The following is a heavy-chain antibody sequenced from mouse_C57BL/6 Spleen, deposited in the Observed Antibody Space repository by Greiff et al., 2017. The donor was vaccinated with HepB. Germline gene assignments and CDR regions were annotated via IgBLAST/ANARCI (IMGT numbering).Heavy chain of an antibody. Sequence: QVQLQQPGAELVKPGASVKLSCKASGYTFTSYWMQWVKQRPGQGLEWIGEIDPSDSYTNYNQKFKGKATLTVDTSSSTAYMQLSSLTSEDSAVYYCARGRYDYDEGWFAYWGRGTLVTVSA. D-gene: IGHD2-4*01. CDR2: IDPSDSYT. J-gene: IGHJ3*01. V-gene: IGHV1-50*01. CDR1: GYTFTSYW. CDR3: ARGRYDYDEGWFAY.